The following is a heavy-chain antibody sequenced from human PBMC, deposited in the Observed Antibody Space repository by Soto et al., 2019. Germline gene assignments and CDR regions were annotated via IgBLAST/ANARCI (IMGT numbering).Heavy chain of an antibody. Sequence: QVQLVQSGAEVKTPGASVKVSCKASGYTFTDYDINWVRQAPGQGLEWVGRMNPSSGKTDSEQNFQARVTMTRDTSISTAYLELSNLGYEDTAVFYCSTWGRDGWYAGFFWGQGTLVTVAS. D-gene: IGHD6-19*01. CDR2: MNPSSGKT. CDR3: STWGRDGWYAGFF. CDR1: GYTFTDYD. J-gene: IGHJ4*02. V-gene: IGHV1-8*01.